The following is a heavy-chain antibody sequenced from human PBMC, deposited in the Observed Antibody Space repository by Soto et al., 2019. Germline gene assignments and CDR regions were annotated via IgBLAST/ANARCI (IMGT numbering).Heavy chain of an antibody. CDR1: GFTFSDYY. J-gene: IGHJ4*02. D-gene: IGHD6-13*01. Sequence: GGSLRLSCAASGFTFSDYYMSWIRQAPGKGLEWVSYISSSGSTIYYADSVKGRFTISRDNAKNSLYLQMNSLRAEDTAVYYCAREISRRYSSSWYFDYWGQGTLVTVSS. CDR2: ISSSGSTI. V-gene: IGHV3-11*01. CDR3: AREISRRYSSSWYFDY.